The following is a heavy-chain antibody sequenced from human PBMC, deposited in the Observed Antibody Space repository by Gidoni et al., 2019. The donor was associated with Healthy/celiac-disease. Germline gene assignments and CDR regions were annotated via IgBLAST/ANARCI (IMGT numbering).Heavy chain of an antibody. CDR3: AKEGSLIGWLFSYLLDY. CDR1: GFTFDDYA. V-gene: IGHV3-43*02. Sequence: EVQLVESGGGVVQPGGSLRLSCAASGFTFDDYAMHWVRQAPGKGLEWVSLISGDGGSTYYADSVKGRFTISRDSKNSLYLQMNSLRTEDTALYYCAKEGSLIGWLFSYLLDYWGQGTLVTVSS. J-gene: IGHJ4*02. CDR2: ISGDGGST. D-gene: IGHD3-22*01.